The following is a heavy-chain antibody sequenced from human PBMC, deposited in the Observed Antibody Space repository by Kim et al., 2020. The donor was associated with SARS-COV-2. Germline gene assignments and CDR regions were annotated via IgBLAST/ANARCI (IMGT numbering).Heavy chain of an antibody. J-gene: IGHJ4*02. CDR3: ARDEAVTMVRGVIHPFPFDY. D-gene: IGHD3-10*01. Sequence: RFTISRDNSKNTLYLQMNSLRAEDTAVYYCARDEAVTMVRGVIHPFPFDYWGQGTLVTVSS. V-gene: IGHV3-30*07.